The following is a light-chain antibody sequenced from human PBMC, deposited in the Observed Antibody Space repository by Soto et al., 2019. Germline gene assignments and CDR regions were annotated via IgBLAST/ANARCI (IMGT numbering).Light chain of an antibody. Sequence: EIVLIQSPATLSLSAGERATLSCWASQSVSTYLAWYQQKPGQAPRLLIYDASNRATDIPARFSGSGSGTDFTLSISSLEPEDFGVYYCQQRGTWPLTFGGGTEVEIK. CDR3: QQRGTWPLT. V-gene: IGKV3-11*01. J-gene: IGKJ4*01. CDR1: QSVSTY. CDR2: DAS.